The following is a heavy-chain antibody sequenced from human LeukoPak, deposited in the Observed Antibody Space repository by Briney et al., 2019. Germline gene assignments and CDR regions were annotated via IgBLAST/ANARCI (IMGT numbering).Heavy chain of an antibody. V-gene: IGHV3-30*02. CDR1: GFTLSGYG. CDR3: AYCPVTSRSCDAD. Sequence: GRSLRLSCAASGFTLSGYGMRSVRQAPGKGRGWGAFIRYNESNIYYIDSVKGRFTISRDNSKNTLHLQMNSLRAEDTAVYHCAYCPVTSRSCDADWGQGTLVIVSS. CDR2: IRYNESNI. J-gene: IGHJ4*02. D-gene: IGHD2-21*02.